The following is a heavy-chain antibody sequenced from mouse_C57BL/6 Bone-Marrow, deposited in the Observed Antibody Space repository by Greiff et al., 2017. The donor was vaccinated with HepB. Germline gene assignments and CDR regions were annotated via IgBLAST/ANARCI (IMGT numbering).Heavy chain of an antibody. Sequence: QVQLQQPGAELVKPGASVKVSCKASGYTFTSYWMHWVKQRPGQGLEWIGRIHPSDSDTNYNQKFKGKATLTVDKSSSTAYMQLSSLTSEDSAVYYCAISVSIYYYGSSYRFYAMDYWGQGTSVTVSS. CDR1: GYTFTSYW. CDR3: AISVSIYYYGSSYRFYAMDY. V-gene: IGHV1-74*01. J-gene: IGHJ4*01. CDR2: IHPSDSDT. D-gene: IGHD1-1*01.